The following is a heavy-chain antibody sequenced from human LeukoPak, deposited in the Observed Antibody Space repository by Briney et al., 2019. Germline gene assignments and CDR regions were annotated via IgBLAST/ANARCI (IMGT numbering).Heavy chain of an antibody. CDR3: ARQFCSGACYSVRIYYYYAMDV. D-gene: IGHD2-21*02. V-gene: IGHV6-1*01. Sequence: SQTLSLTCAISGDSVSSKSAAWNWIRQSPSRGLEWLGRTYYRSKWYNDYAVSVESRITINPDTSKNQFSLKLSSVTAADTAVYYCARQFCSGACYSVRIYYYYAMDVWGQGTTVTVSS. J-gene: IGHJ6*02. CDR1: GDSVSSKSAA. CDR2: TYYRSKWYN.